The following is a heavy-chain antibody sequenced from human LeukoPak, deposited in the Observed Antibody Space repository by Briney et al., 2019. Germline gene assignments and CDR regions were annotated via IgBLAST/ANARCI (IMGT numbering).Heavy chain of an antibody. CDR2: ISGSGGST. D-gene: IGHD3-22*01. Sequence: GGSLRLSCAASGFTFSSYAMSWVRQAPGKGLEWISAISGSGGSTYYADSVKGRFTISRDNSKNTLYLQMNSLRAEDTAVYYCAKDALITGSSSSWYFGYYDSSGYSYFDYWGQGTLVTVSS. J-gene: IGHJ4*02. CDR3: AKDALITGSSSSWYFGYYDSSGYSYFDY. V-gene: IGHV3-23*01. CDR1: GFTFSSYA.